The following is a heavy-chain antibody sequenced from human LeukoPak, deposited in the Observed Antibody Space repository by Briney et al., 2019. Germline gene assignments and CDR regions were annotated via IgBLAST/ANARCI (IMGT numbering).Heavy chain of an antibody. J-gene: IGHJ4*02. V-gene: IGHV3-48*01. CDR1: GFTFSSYG. CDR3: ARESSAFDY. CDR2: IIGSSSTI. Sequence: GGSLRLSCSASGFTFSSYGMNWVRQAPGKGLEWVSYIIGSSSTIYYADSVQGRFTISRDNAKNSLYLQMNSLRAEDTALYYCARESSAFDYWGQGTLVTVSS.